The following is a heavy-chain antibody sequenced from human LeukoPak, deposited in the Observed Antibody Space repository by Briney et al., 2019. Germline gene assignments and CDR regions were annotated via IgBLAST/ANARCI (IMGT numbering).Heavy chain of an antibody. Sequence: ESLRLSCAASGFTFSDYSMHWVRQAPGKGLECISYIIGSSTTIYYADSVKGRFTISRDNAKNSLYLQMNSLRAEDTAVYYCARDSSNFWSGYPPDYWGQGTLVTVSS. CDR1: GFTFSDYS. CDR3: ARDSSNFWSGYPPDY. J-gene: IGHJ4*02. D-gene: IGHD3-3*01. CDR2: IIGSSTTI. V-gene: IGHV3-48*04.